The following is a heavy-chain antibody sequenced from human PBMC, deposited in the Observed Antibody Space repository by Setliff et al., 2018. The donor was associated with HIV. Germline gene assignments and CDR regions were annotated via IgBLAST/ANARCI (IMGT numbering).Heavy chain of an antibody. J-gene: IGHJ4*02. D-gene: IGHD6-19*01. CDR3: TTDASSGWYWYYFDY. V-gene: IGHV3-15*01. Sequence: LRLSCAASGFTFNSAWMTWVRQAPGKGLEWVGHIKHQDVGGTAEYAAPVKGRFTISRDDSKNTLYLQMNSLKTEDTAVYYCTTDASSGWYWYYFDYWGQGTLVTVSS. CDR2: IKHQDVGGTA. CDR1: GFTFNSAW.